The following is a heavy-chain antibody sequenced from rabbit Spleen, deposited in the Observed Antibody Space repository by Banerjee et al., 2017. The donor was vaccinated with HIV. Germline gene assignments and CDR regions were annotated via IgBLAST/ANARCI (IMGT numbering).Heavy chain of an antibody. CDR1: GFSFSSSDY. D-gene: IGHD8-1*01. J-gene: IGHJ6*01. Sequence: QQQLEESGGGLVKPEGSLTLTCTASGFSFSSSDYICWVRQAPGKGLEWIACIDTGSSGFTYFATWAKGRFTISKTSSTTVTLQMTRLTAADTATYFCARDSGSSFSSYGMDLWGPGTLVTVS. CDR2: IDTGSSGFT. CDR3: ARDSGSSFSSYGMDL. V-gene: IGHV1S45*01.